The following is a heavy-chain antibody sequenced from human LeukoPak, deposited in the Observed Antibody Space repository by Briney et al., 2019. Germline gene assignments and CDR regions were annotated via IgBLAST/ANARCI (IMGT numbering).Heavy chain of an antibody. CDR3: ARDRAEYYDFERYYYYYGMDV. CDR1: GFTFSSYA. CDR2: ISGSGGST. V-gene: IGHV3-23*01. J-gene: IGHJ6*02. Sequence: QPGGSLRLSCAASGFTFSSYAMSWVRQAPGKGLEWVSAISGSGGSTYYADSVKGRFTISRDNSKNTLYLQMNSLRAEDTAVYYCARDRAEYYDFERYYYYYGMDVWGQGTTVTVSS. D-gene: IGHD3-3*01.